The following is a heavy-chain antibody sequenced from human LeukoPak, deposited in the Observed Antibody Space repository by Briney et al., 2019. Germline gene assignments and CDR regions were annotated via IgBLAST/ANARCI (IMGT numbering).Heavy chain of an antibody. CDR3: ARHSRVRGVISFYYYYYMDV. CDR2: IYHRGST. D-gene: IGHD3-10*01. CDR1: GYSISIGYY. Sequence: SETLSLTCTVSGYSISIGYYWGWIRQPPGKGLEWIGRIYHRGSTYYNPSPKSGVTISVDTSKNQFSLKLSPVPAADTAVYYCARHSRVRGVISFYYYYYMDVWGKGTTVTVSS. V-gene: IGHV4-38-2*02. J-gene: IGHJ6*03.